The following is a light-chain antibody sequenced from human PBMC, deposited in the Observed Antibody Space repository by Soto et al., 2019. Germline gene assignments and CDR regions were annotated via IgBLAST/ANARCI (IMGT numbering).Light chain of an antibody. Sequence: QSVLTQPASVSGSPGQTITISCTGTSSDVGGYNYVSWYQQHPGKAPKLLIYEVSNRPSGVSNRFSGYKSGNTASLTISALQAEDEADYYCSSYTDTSTYVFGTGTKVTVL. CDR3: SSYTDTSTYV. V-gene: IGLV2-14*01. CDR2: EVS. CDR1: SSDVGGYNY. J-gene: IGLJ1*01.